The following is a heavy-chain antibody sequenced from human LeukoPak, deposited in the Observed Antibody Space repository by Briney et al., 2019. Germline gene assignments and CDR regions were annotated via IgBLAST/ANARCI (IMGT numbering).Heavy chain of an antibody. Sequence: PTETLSLTCGVSGASVSSHFWSWIRQTPGMGLEWIGYISNRGSTGYNPSLRSRVTISVDAPKNEASLNVRSVSAADTAVYYCAKGVSGTYYAFDVWGQGRTV. CDR3: AKGVSGTYYAFDV. J-gene: IGHJ3*01. V-gene: IGHV4-59*02. D-gene: IGHD1-26*01. CDR1: GASVSSHF. CDR2: ISNRGST.